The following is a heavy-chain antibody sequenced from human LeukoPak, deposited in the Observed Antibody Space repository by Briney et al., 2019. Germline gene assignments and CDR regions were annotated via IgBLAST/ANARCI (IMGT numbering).Heavy chain of an antibody. D-gene: IGHD3-16*02. J-gene: IGHJ4*02. CDR1: KFTFSTYW. Sequence: GGSLRLSCAASKFTFSTYWMSWVRQAPGKGLEWVANIKQDGSEKYYVDSVKGRFTISRDNAKNSLYLQMNSLRAEDTAVYYCSRRYYDYIWGRFRRYNFDSWGQGTLVTVSS. CDR2: IKQDGSEK. V-gene: IGHV3-7*01. CDR3: SRRYYDYIWGRFRRYNFDS.